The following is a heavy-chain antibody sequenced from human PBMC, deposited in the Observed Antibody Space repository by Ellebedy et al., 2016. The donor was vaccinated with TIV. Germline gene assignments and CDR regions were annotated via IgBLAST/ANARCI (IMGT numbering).Heavy chain of an antibody. Sequence: PSETLSLTCTVSGGSIGSYYWTWIRQPPGKGLEWIGNISDRGRTNYNPSLKSRVTISVDTFKSQFSLNLTSVTTADTAVYYCARDETSMVREVAAAFDIWGQGTMVIVSS. J-gene: IGHJ3*02. CDR1: GGSIGSYY. CDR2: ISDRGRT. D-gene: IGHD3-10*01. CDR3: ARDETSMVREVAAAFDI. V-gene: IGHV4-59*01.